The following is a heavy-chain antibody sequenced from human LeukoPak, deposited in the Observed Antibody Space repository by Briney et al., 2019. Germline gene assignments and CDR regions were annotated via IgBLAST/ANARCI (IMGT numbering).Heavy chain of an antibody. CDR3: AGPSLRSGELNYYHYGMDV. CDR1: EFSVSSNY. V-gene: IGHV3-66*01. Sequence: GGSLRLSCAASEFSVSSNYMSWVRQAPGKGLEWVSVMYKDGRRYHADSVKGRFTISRDNSKNTLYHQMNSLRAEDTGFYYCAGPSLRSGELNYYHYGMDVWGQGTTVTVSS. J-gene: IGHJ6*02. CDR2: MYKDGRR. D-gene: IGHD3-10*01.